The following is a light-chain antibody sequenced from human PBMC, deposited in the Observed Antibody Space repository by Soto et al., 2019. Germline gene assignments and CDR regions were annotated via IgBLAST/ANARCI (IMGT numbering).Light chain of an antibody. CDR3: ATGDDSLNGWV. CDR1: KSNIGDKP. J-gene: IGLJ7*01. CDR2: SND. V-gene: IGLV1-44*01. Sequence: QAVLTQPPSASGTPGQRVIISCSGSKSNIGDKPVNWFQQFPVTAPKLLIFSNDERPSGVPERFSGSKSGASASLAISGLQSDDEADYACATGDDSLNGWVLGGGTQLTVL.